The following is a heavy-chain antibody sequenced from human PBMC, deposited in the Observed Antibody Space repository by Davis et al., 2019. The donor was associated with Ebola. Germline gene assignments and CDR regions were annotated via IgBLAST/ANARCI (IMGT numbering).Heavy chain of an antibody. Sequence: ASVKVSCKASGYTFTSYGISWVRQAPGQGLEWMGWISAYNGNTNYAQKLQGRVTMTTDTSTSTAYMELSSLRSEDTAVYYCARGRSYSSSCHSLRYWGQGTLVTVSS. D-gene: IGHD6-13*01. J-gene: IGHJ4*02. CDR3: ARGRSYSSSCHSLRY. CDR1: GYTFTSYG. CDR2: ISAYNGNT. V-gene: IGHV1-18*01.